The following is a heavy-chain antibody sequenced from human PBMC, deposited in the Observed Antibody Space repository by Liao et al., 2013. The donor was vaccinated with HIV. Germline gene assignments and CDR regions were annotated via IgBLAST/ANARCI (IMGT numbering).Heavy chain of an antibody. CDR1: GGSISGSSYY. Sequence: QLQLXESGPGLLKPSETLSLTCDVFGGSISGSSYYWGWIRQPPGKGLEWIGTVYYSGSTYYNSSLKSRVTLSLDTPKDQFSLDLDSVTAADTAIYYCATSHGGHVFDIWGQGTMVVVSS. J-gene: IGHJ3*02. CDR2: VYYSGST. D-gene: IGHD2-2*01. V-gene: IGHV4-39*07. CDR3: ATSHGGHVFDI.